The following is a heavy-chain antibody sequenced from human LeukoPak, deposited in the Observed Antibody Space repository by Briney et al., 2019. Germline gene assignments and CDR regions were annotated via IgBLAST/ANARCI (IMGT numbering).Heavy chain of an antibody. CDR3: AKDEFYYDSSGYSPGAFDI. V-gene: IGHV3-23*01. CDR1: GFTFSSYG. CDR2: ISGSGGST. J-gene: IGHJ3*02. Sequence: GGSLRLSCAASGFTFSSYGMSWVRQAPGKGLEWVSAISGSGGSTYYADSVKGRFTISRDNSKNTLYLQMNSLRAEDTAVYYCAKDEFYYDSSGYSPGAFDIWGQGTMVTVSS. D-gene: IGHD3-22*01.